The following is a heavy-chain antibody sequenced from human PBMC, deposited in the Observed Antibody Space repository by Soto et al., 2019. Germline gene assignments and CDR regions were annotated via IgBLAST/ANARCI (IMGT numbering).Heavy chain of an antibody. V-gene: IGHV1-46*01. J-gene: IGHJ4*02. D-gene: IGHD2-15*01. CDR2: INPSGGST. Sequence: RASVKVSCKASGYTFTSYYMHWVRQAPGQGLEWMGIINPSGGSTSYAQKFQGRVTMTRDTSTSTVYMELSSLGSEDTAVYYCARDLPHCSGGSCYPEYYFDYWGQGTLVTVSS. CDR1: GYTFTSYY. CDR3: ARDLPHCSGGSCYPEYYFDY.